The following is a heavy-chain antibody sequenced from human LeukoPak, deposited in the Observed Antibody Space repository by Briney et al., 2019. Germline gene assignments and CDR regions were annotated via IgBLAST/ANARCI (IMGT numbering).Heavy chain of an antibody. CDR1: GFTFDDYA. D-gene: IGHD6-19*01. CDR3: AKDKGSSGWDFDY. J-gene: IGHJ4*02. V-gene: IGHV3-9*01. CDR2: ISWNSGSI. Sequence: PGRSLRLSCAASGFTFDDYAMHWVWQAPGKGLEWVSGISWNSGSIGYADSVKGRFTISRDNAKNSLYLQMNSLRAEDTALYYCAKDKGSSGWDFDYWGQGTLVTVSS.